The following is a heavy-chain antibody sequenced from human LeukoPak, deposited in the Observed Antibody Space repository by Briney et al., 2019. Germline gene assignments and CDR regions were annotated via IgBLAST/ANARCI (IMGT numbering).Heavy chain of an antibody. D-gene: IGHD3-22*01. Sequence: ASVKVSCKVSGYTLTELSMHWVRQAPGKGLEWMGGFDPEDGETIYAQKFQGRVTMTEDTSTDTAYMELSSLRSEDTAVHYCATSHYYDSSGYYSIDYWGQGTLVTVSS. CDR1: GYTLTELS. CDR2: FDPEDGET. V-gene: IGHV1-24*01. J-gene: IGHJ4*02. CDR3: ATSHYYDSSGYYSIDY.